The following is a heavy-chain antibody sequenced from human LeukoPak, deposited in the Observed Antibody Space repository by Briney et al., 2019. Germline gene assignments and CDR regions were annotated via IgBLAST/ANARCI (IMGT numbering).Heavy chain of an antibody. CDR1: GGSFSGYY. D-gene: IGHD6-6*01. J-gene: IGHJ4*02. CDR2: INHSGST. V-gene: IGHV4-34*01. Sequence: SETLSLTCAVYGGSFSGYYWSWLRQPPGKGLEGIGEINHSGSTNYNPSLRSRGTISVDTSKNQFSLKLSSVTAADTAVYYCARAMSIAARLQTIFDYWGQGTLVTVSS. CDR3: ARAMSIAARLQTIFDY.